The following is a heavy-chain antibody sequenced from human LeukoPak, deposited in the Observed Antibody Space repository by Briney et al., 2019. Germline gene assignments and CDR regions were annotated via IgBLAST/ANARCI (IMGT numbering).Heavy chain of an antibody. J-gene: IGHJ4*02. V-gene: IGHV4-61*02. CDR3: ARTTYYDFWSGYYSGGPADY. CDR1: GGSISSGSYY. CDR2: IYTSGST. D-gene: IGHD3-3*01. Sequence: PSETLSLTCTVSGGSISSGSYYWSWIRQPAGKGLEWIGRIYTSGSTNYNPSRKSRVTIAVDTSKNPFSLKLSSVTAADTAVYYCARTTYYDFWSGYYSGGPADYWGQGTLVTVSS.